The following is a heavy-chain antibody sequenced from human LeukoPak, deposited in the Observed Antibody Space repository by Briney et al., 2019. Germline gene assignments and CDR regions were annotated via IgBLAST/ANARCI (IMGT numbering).Heavy chain of an antibody. V-gene: IGHV4-59*12. CDR2: IYYSGRT. CDR3: ARDRRGYSYGFVVYYYYYYMDV. Sequence: SETLSLTCTVSGGSISSYYWNWIRQPPGKGLEWIGYIYYSGRTNYNPSLKSRVTISVDTSKNQFSLKLSSVTAADTAVYYCARDRRGYSYGFVVYYYYYYMDVWGKGTTVTVSS. D-gene: IGHD5-18*01. CDR1: GGSISSYY. J-gene: IGHJ6*03.